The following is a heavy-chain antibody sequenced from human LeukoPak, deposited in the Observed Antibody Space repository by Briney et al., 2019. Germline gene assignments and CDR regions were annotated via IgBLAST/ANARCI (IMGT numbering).Heavy chain of an antibody. D-gene: IGHD2-15*01. CDR1: GFTFSSYW. J-gene: IGHJ4*02. CDR3: ARLFSGGAYYFDY. CDR2: IKRDGSGK. Sequence: GGSLRLSCAASGFTFSSYWMSWVRQAPGKGLEWVANIKRDGSGKYYVDSVKGRFTISRDNAKNSLYLQMNSLRAEDTAVYYCARLFSGGAYYFDYWGQGTLVTVSS. V-gene: IGHV3-7*03.